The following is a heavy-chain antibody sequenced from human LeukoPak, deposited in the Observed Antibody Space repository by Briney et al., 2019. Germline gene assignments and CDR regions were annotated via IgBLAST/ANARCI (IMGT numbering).Heavy chain of an antibody. Sequence: SETLSLTCTVSVAFSSRFYWSWVRQSPGKGLEWIGNIFFSGHSNYNPSLTGRVTISPDTLKSQFSLKMTSVTAADTALYYCARIDPLGYFDQWGQGTLVTVSS. CDR3: ARIDPLGYFDQ. CDR2: IFFSGHS. V-gene: IGHV4-59*13. CDR1: VAFSSRFY. J-gene: IGHJ4*02.